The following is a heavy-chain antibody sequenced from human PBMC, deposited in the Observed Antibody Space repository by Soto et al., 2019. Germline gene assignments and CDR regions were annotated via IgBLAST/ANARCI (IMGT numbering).Heavy chain of an antibody. CDR3: ARDRIVVVPAAIPDYGMDV. J-gene: IGHJ6*02. D-gene: IGHD2-2*02. Sequence: GASVKVSCKASGYTFTGHYMHWVRQAPGQGLEWMGWINPNSGGTNYAQKFQGWVTMTRDTSISTAYMELSRLRSDDTAVYYCARDRIVVVPAAIPDYGMDVWGQGTTVTVSS. CDR2: INPNSGGT. V-gene: IGHV1-2*04. CDR1: GYTFTGHY.